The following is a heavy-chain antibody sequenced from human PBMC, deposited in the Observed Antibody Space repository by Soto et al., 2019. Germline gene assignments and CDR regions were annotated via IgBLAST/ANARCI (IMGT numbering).Heavy chain of an antibody. J-gene: IGHJ5*02. D-gene: IGHD3-16*01. CDR3: ARVQGGSTPVFAFDP. CDR1: GGSISSYY. Sequence: SETLSLTCTVSGGSISSYYWSWIRQPPGKGLEWIGYIYYSGSTNYNPSLKSRVTISVDTSKNQFSLKLSSVTAADTAVYYCARVQGGSTPVFAFDPWGQGTLVTVSS. CDR2: IYYSGST. V-gene: IGHV4-59*08.